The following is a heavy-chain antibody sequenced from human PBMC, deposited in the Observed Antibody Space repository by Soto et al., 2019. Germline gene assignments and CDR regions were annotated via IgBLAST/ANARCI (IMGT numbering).Heavy chain of an antibody. D-gene: IGHD2-15*01. CDR1: GYTFTSYG. CDR3: ARFSGGSYNTYYFYYGMDV. CDR2: ISAYNGNT. V-gene: IGHV1-18*04. J-gene: IGHJ6*02. Sequence: GASVKVSCKASGYTFTSYGISWVRQAPGQGVDWMGWISAYNGNTKYAQDVQGRVTMTTDTSTSTAYMELRSLRSDDTAMYYCARFSGGSYNTYYFYYGMDVWGQGTTVTVSS.